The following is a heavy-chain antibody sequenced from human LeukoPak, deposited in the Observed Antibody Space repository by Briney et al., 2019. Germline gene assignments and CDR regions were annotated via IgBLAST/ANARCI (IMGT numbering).Heavy chain of an antibody. CDR1: GFTFSNYW. CDR3: ASGFLSGRGVVGY. J-gene: IGHJ4*02. V-gene: IGHV3-74*01. Sequence: TGGSLRLSCAASGFTFSNYWMHWVRQAPGKGLVWVSRINLDGSGATYADSVKGRFTISRDNAKNTLYLQMNSLSAEDTAVYYCASGFLSGRGVVGYWGQGTLVTVSS. CDR2: INLDGSGA. D-gene: IGHD3-10*01.